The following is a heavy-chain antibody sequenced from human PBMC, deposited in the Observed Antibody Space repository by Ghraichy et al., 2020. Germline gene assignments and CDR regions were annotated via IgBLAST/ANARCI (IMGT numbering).Heavy chain of an antibody. V-gene: IGHV3-74*01. CDR2: INGDGSNT. Sequence: GGSLRLSCAASGFSFSSYWMHWVRQAPGKGLVWVSCINGDGSNTIYADSVKGRFTISRDNAKNTLYLQMNSLRAEDTAVYYCTRVSGGNLPFDYWGQGTLVTVSS. D-gene: IGHD2-15*01. J-gene: IGHJ4*02. CDR3: TRVSGGNLPFDY. CDR1: GFSFSSYW.